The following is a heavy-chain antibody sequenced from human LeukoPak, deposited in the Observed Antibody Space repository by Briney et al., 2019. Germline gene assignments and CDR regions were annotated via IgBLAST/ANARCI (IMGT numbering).Heavy chain of an antibody. J-gene: IGHJ5*02. Sequence: PGGSLRLSCAASGFTFSGSAMHWVRQASGKGLEWVGRIRSKANHYATAYAASVKGRFSVSRADTKNTAYLQMNSLKTEDTAVYYCPLNNWYQNGFDPWGQETLVTVSS. CDR3: PLNNWYQNGFDP. CDR1: GFTFSGSA. CDR2: IRSKANHYAT. V-gene: IGHV3-73*01. D-gene: IGHD1-1*01.